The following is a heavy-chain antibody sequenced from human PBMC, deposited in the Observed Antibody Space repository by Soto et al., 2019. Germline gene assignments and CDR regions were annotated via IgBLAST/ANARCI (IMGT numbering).Heavy chain of an antibody. Sequence: ASVKVSCKASGGNFITFAISWVRQAPGQGLEWMGEIIPISSTTKSAHKFQDRVTISADGSSSTVHMELRSLKSEDTAIYFCAKILGIDPFGSYVLDVWGQGTTVTVSS. CDR1: GGNFITFA. D-gene: IGHD7-27*01. V-gene: IGHV1-69*13. J-gene: IGHJ6*02. CDR2: IIPISSTT. CDR3: AKILGIDPFGSYVLDV.